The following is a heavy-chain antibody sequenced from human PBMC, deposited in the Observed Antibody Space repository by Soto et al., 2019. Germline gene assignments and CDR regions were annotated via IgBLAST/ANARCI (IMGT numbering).Heavy chain of an antibody. CDR2: IIPILGIA. V-gene: IGHV1-69*04. Sequence: ASVKVSCKASGGTFSSYTISWVRQAPGQGLEWMGRIIPILGIANYAQKFQGRVTITADKSTSTAYMELSSLRSEDTAVYYCAREITIFGVVIIRDGICWFDPWGQGTLVTVSS. J-gene: IGHJ5*02. CDR3: AREITIFGVVIIRDGICWFDP. D-gene: IGHD3-3*01. CDR1: GGTFSSYT.